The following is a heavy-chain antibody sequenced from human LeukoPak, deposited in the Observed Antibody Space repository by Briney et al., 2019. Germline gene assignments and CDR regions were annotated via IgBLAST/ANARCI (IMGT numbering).Heavy chain of an antibody. V-gene: IGHV4-59*01. J-gene: IGHJ4*02. CDR3: ARRYSSGWIDY. D-gene: IGHD6-19*01. Sequence: SEALSLTCTVSGGSISSYYWSWIRQPPGKGLEWIGYIYYSGSTNYNPSLKGRVTISVDTSKNQFSLKLSSVTAADTAVYYCARRYSSGWIDYWGQGTLVTVSS. CDR2: IYYSGST. CDR1: GGSISSYY.